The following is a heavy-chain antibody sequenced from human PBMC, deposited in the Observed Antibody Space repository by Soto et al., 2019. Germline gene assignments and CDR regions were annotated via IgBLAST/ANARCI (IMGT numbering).Heavy chain of an antibody. D-gene: IGHD5-12*01. CDR2: INPNSGGT. V-gene: IGHV1-2*04. CDR3: ARDHSYIVAPRPRGNYYYMDV. CDR1: GYTFTGYY. Sequence: ASVKVSCKASGYTFTGYYMHWVRQAPGQGLEWMGWINPNSGGTNYAQKFQGWVTMTRDTSISTAYMELSRLRSDDTAVYYCARDHSYIVAPRPRGNYYYMDVWGKGTTVTVSS. J-gene: IGHJ6*03.